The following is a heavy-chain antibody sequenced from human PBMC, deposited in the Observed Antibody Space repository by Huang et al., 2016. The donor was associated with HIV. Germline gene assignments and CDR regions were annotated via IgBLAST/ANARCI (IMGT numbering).Heavy chain of an antibody. D-gene: IGHD5-18*01. V-gene: IGHV3-23*01. CDR3: AKGGGASPRLHAFDV. CDR1: GFTFSTYA. CDR2: ISGSGGGT. Sequence: EVQLLESGGGLVQPGGSLRLSCGDSGFTFSTYAMSWVRQAPGKGLAWVSGISGSGGGTYYADSVKGRFTIARDNSNNTLYLQMNSLRVEDTAVYYCAKGGGASPRLHAFDVWGQGTMVTVSS. J-gene: IGHJ3*01.